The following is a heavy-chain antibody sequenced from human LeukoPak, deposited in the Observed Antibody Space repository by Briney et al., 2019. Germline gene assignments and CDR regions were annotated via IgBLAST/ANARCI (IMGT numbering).Heavy chain of an antibody. CDR2: MDGGGSAT. Sequence: GGSLRLSCAASGFAFNSYWMSWVRQTPGKGLEWVATMDGGGSATYYVDSVKGRFTITRDNANNSLFLQMNSLRAEDTALYYCANEEWYRFDYWGQGTLVTVPS. CDR1: GFAFNSYW. D-gene: IGHD2-8*01. J-gene: IGHJ4*02. CDR3: ANEEWYRFDY. V-gene: IGHV3-7*03.